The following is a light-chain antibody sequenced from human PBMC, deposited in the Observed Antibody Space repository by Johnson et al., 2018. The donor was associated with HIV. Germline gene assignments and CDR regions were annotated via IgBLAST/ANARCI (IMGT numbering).Light chain of an antibody. CDR3: GVWDASLSPHYV. J-gene: IGLJ1*01. CDR1: SSNIENYF. V-gene: IGLV1-51*02. Sequence: VLTQPPSVSAAPGQRVNISCSGHSSNIENYFVSWYQQLPGAAPRLLIYEDYKRPSGIPDRFSGSKSGASATLGITGLQTGDEADYYCGVWDASLSPHYVFGTGTTITFL. CDR2: EDY.